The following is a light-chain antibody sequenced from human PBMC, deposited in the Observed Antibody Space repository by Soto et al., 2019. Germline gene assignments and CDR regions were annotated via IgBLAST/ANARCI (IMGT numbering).Light chain of an antibody. J-gene: IGKJ1*01. V-gene: IGKV1-5*03. CDR1: RDIGTW. CDR2: RAS. CDR3: QHYNSYSEA. Sequence: TQMTQSPSTLSASVGDSVSITCGASRDIGTWLAWFQQKPGRAPNLLIYRASTLARGVPSRFSGSGSGTEFTLTISSLQPDDFATYYCQHYNSYSEAFGQGTKVELK.